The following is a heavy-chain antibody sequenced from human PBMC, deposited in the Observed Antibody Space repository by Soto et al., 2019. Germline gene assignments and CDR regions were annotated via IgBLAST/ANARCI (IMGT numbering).Heavy chain of an antibody. CDR1: GYTFTSYY. J-gene: IGHJ6*02. V-gene: IGHV1-46*03. D-gene: IGHD2-2*01. CDR3: ASYSCSSTSCYYYYYYGMDV. CDR2: INPSGGST. Sequence: ASVKVSCKASGYTFTSYYIHWVRQAPGQGLEWMGIINPSGGSTSYAQKFQGRVTMTRDTSTSTVYMELSSLRSEDTAVYYCASYSCSSTSCYYYYYYGMDVWGQGTTVTSP.